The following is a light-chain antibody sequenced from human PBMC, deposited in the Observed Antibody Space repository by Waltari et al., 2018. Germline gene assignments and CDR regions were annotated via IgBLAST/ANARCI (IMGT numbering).Light chain of an antibody. J-gene: IGLJ2*01. CDR3: AAWDDSLGVWT. V-gene: IGLV1-47*01. CDR1: SSNIGNNY. Sequence: QSVLTQPPSASGTPGQRVTISCSGSSSNIGNNYVYWPPQLPGTAPKRLISANDQRPSGVPDRFSGSKSGTSASLAISGLRSEDEADYYCAAWDDSLGVWTFGGGTKLTVL. CDR2: AND.